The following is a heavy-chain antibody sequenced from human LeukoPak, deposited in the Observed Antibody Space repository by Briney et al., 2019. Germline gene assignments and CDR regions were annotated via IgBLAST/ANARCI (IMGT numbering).Heavy chain of an antibody. J-gene: IGHJ5*02. Sequence: GGSLRLSCAGSGFTFSSSTMNWVRQAPGKGLEWVSSISSSSDYIYYADSVKGRFTISRDNAKNLLYLQMNSLRVEDTAVYYCVRIPNGANFPNWSDPWGQGTLVTVSS. V-gene: IGHV3-21*01. CDR2: ISSSSDYI. CDR1: GFTFSSST. CDR3: VRIPNGANFPNWSDP. D-gene: IGHD4/OR15-4a*01.